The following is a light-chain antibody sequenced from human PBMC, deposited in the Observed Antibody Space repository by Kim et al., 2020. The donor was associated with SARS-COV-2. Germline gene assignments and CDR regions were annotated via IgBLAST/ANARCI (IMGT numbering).Light chain of an antibody. CDR1: SLRTYY. J-gene: IGLJ2*01. Sequence: GQTVRITCQGDSLRTYYASWYQQKPGQAPALVIYAKNNRPSGIPDRFSGSSSGNTASLTITGAQAEDDADYYCKSRDTSGDRLVFGGGTQLTVL. V-gene: IGLV3-19*01. CDR2: AKN. CDR3: KSRDTSGDRLV.